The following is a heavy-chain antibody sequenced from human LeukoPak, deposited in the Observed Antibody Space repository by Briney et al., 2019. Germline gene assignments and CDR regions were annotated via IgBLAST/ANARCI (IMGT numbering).Heavy chain of an antibody. V-gene: IGHV3-30*18. D-gene: IGHD6-13*01. CDR3: AKDPQQLVPSYFDY. CDR2: ISYDGSNK. Sequence: GGSLRLSCAASGFTFSSYGMHWVRQAPGKGLEWVAVISYDGSNKYYADSVKGRFTISRDNSKNTPYLQMNSLRAEDTAVYYCAKDPQQLVPSYFDYWGQGTLVTVSS. CDR1: GFTFSSYG. J-gene: IGHJ4*02.